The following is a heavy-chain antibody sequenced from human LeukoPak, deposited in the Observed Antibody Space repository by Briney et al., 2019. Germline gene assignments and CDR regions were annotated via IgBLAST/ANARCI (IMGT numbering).Heavy chain of an antibody. CDR3: ARDRRGYSSGWYYSDY. CDR1: GFTVSSNY. J-gene: IGHJ4*02. CDR2: IYSGGSA. V-gene: IGHV3-66*01. D-gene: IGHD6-19*01. Sequence: GGSLRLSCAASGFTVSSNYMSWVRQAPGKGLEWVSVIYSGGSAYYADSVKGRFTISRDNSKNTLYLQMNSLRAEDTAVYYCARDRRGYSSGWYYSDYWGQGTLVTVSS.